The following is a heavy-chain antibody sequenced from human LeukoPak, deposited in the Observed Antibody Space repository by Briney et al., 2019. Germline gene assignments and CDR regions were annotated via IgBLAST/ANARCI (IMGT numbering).Heavy chain of an antibody. J-gene: IGHJ5*02. CDR1: GYTFTSYD. V-gene: IGHV1-8*01. D-gene: IGHD2-2*01. CDR3: ARAGKRYCSSTSCRGGWFDP. CDR2: MNPNSGNT. Sequence: ASVKVSCKASGYTFTSYDINWVRQATGQGLEWMGWMNPNSGNTGYAQKFQGRVTMTRNTSISTAYMELSSLRSEDTAVYYRARAGKRYCSSTSCRGGWFDPWGQGTLVTVSS.